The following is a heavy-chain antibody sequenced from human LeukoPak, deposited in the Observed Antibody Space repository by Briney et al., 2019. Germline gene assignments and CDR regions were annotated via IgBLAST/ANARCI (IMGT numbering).Heavy chain of an antibody. V-gene: IGHV3-11*01. CDR1: GFTFSAYY. CDR2: ISTTGSTI. Sequence: GGSLRLPCAASGFTFSAYYMSWIRQAPGKGLEWVSYISTTGSTIKYADSVKGRFTISRDNAKNSLFLHMNSLRAEDTAVYYCVRLKAAYTGYDIIDYWGQGTLITVSP. J-gene: IGHJ4*02. D-gene: IGHD5-12*01. CDR3: VRLKAAYTGYDIIDY.